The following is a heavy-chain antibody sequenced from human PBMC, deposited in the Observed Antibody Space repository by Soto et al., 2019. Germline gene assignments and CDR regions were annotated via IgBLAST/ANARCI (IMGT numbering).Heavy chain of an antibody. CDR1: GGLFSVFS. Sequence: QVQLVQSGAEVKKPGSSVKVSCKTSGGLFSVFSFNWVRQAPGQGLEWMGGVLPITGSTDYAQKFQGRLTITADRSTSTIYMELSRLTSDDMANYYCATIRVRGGPLRFEDGGQGTLISVSS. D-gene: IGHD4-17*01. J-gene: IGHJ4*01. V-gene: IGHV1-69*06. CDR3: ATIRVRGGPLRFED. CDR2: VLPITGST.